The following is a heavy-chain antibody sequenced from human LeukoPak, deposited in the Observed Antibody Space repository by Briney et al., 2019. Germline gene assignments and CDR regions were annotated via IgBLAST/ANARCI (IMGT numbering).Heavy chain of an antibody. D-gene: IGHD3-22*01. Sequence: GGSLRLSCAASGFSFSSYSMNWVRQAPGKGLEWVSSITSSSSYIYYADSVKGRFTISRDNAKNSLYLQMNSLRAEDTAVYYCARGIPTTYFYDSSGYSVSDYFDYWGQGTLVTVSS. J-gene: IGHJ4*02. CDR2: ITSSSSYI. CDR3: ARGIPTTYFYDSSGYSVSDYFDY. CDR1: GFSFSSYS. V-gene: IGHV3-21*01.